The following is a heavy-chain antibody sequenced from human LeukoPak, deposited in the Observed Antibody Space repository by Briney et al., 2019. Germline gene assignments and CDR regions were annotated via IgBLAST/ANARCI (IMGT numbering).Heavy chain of an antibody. Sequence: ASVKVSCKASGYTFTRYYMHWVRQAPGQGLEWMGWINPNSGGTNYAQKFQGRVTMTRDTSISTVYMELSRLRSDDTAVYYCARDRITMVRGVIGRYNWFDPWGQGTLVTVSS. D-gene: IGHD3-10*01. CDR3: ARDRITMVRGVIGRYNWFDP. CDR2: INPNSGGT. V-gene: IGHV1-2*02. J-gene: IGHJ5*02. CDR1: GYTFTRYY.